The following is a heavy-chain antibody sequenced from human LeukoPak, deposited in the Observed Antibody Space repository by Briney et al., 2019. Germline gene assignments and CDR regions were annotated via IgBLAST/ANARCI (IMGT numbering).Heavy chain of an antibody. CDR2: IFCSGST. J-gene: IGHJ4*02. CDR3: ACQSEASPY. V-gene: IGHV4-59*01. Sequence: SETLSLTCTVSGGSISSYYWSWIRQPPGKGLEWIGYIFCSGSTNYNPSLKSRVTISVDTSKNQFSLNLSSVTAADTAVYYCACQSEASPYWGQGTLVTVSS. CDR1: GGSISSYY.